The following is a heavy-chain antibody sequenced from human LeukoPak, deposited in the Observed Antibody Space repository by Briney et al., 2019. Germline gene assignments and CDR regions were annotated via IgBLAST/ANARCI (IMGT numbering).Heavy chain of an antibody. CDR2: INHSGST. CDR1: GGSFSGYY. CDR3: ARGGYYDILTGYTD. Sequence: KPSETLSLTCAVYGGSFSGYYWSWIRQPPGKGLEWIWEINHSGSTNYNPSLKSRVTISVDTSKNQFSLKLSSVTAADTAVYYCARGGYYDILTGYTDWGQGTLVTVSS. D-gene: IGHD3-9*01. J-gene: IGHJ4*02. V-gene: IGHV4-34*01.